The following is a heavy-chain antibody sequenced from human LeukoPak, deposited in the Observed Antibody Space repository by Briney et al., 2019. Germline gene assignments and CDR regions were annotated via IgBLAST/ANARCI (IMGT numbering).Heavy chain of an antibody. CDR2: IRYDGSNK. J-gene: IGHJ6*02. V-gene: IGHV3-30*02. D-gene: IGHD2/OR15-2a*01. CDR3: ARESRQYWSVGALDV. CDR1: GFTFSSYG. Sequence: GGSLRLSCAASGFTFSSYGMHWVRQAPGKGLEWVAFIRYDGSNKYYADSVKGRFTISRDNSKNTLYLQMNSLRAEDTAVYYCARESRQYWSVGALDVWGQGTTVTVSS.